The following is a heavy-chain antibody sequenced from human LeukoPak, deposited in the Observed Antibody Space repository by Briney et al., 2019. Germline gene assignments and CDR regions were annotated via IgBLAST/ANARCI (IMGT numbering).Heavy chain of an antibody. CDR1: GGSISSYY. Sequence: SETLSLTCTVSGGSISSYYWSWIRQPPGKGLEWIGYIYYSGSTNYNPSLKSRATISVDTSKNQFSLKLSSVTAADTAVYYCARDLSRVVLMGQGAFDIWGQGTMVTVSS. D-gene: IGHD2-8*01. CDR3: ARDLSRVVLMGQGAFDI. V-gene: IGHV4-59*12. CDR2: IYYSGST. J-gene: IGHJ3*02.